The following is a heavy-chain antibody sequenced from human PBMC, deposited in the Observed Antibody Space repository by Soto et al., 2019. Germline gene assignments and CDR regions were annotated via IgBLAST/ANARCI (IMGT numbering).Heavy chain of an antibody. CDR3: ARDSRAAAGNRRYYFDY. CDR1: GGSISSSSW. CDR2: IYHTGNN. V-gene: IGHV4-4*02. J-gene: IGHJ4*02. D-gene: IGHD6-13*01. Sequence: QVQLQESGPGLIKPSGTLSFTWALSGGSISSSSWWSCVRQPPGRGLAGIGEIYHTGNNNYNPSLESRVTISVDKSKNQFSLNLNSVTAADTAVYYCARDSRAAAGNRRYYFDYWGQGTLVIVSS.